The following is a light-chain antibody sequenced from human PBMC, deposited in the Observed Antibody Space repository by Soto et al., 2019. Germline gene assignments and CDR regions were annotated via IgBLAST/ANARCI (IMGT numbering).Light chain of an antibody. J-gene: IGKJ1*01. Sequence: DIQMTQSPSSLSASVGDRVTLTCRASQGISTYLNWYQHKPGKAPKLLIYAESSLQSGVPSRFSGSGSETDFTLTISSLQPEDFATYSCQQSYSTPWTFGQGTKVEIK. V-gene: IGKV1-39*01. CDR3: QQSYSTPWT. CDR1: QGISTY. CDR2: AES.